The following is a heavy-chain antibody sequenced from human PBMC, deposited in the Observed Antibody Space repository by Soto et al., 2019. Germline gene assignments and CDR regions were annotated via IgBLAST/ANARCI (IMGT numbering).Heavy chain of an antibody. CDR2: IYYSGST. D-gene: IGHD3-3*01. CDR1: GGSISSYY. J-gene: IGHJ5*02. V-gene: IGHV4-59*01. Sequence: XATLSLTCTVSGGSISSYYWSWIRQPPGKGLEWIGYIYYSGSTNYNPSLKSRVTISVDTSKNQFSLKLSSVTAADTAVYYCARVTYYDFWSGYLYSNWFDPWGQGTLVTVSS. CDR3: ARVTYYDFWSGYLYSNWFDP.